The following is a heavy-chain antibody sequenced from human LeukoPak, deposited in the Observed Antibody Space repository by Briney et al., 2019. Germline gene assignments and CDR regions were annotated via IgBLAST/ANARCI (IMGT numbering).Heavy chain of an antibody. Sequence: GGSLRLSCAASGFTFSSYSMNWVRQAPGKGLVWVSRINSDGSTTSYADSVKGRFTISRDNAKNSLYLQMNSLRAEDTAVYYCAKDTVVVPAAINWYFDYWGQGTLVTVSS. V-gene: IGHV3-74*01. J-gene: IGHJ4*02. CDR3: AKDTVVVPAAINWYFDY. CDR2: INSDGSTT. CDR1: GFTFSSYS. D-gene: IGHD2-2*01.